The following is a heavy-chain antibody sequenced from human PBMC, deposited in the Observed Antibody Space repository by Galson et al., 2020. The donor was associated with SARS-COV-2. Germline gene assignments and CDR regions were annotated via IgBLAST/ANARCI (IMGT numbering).Heavy chain of an antibody. J-gene: IGHJ4*02. CDR1: GFTFSSYS. CDR2: ISSSSSYI. Sequence: GESLKLSCAASGFTFSSYSMNWVRQAPGKGLEWVSSISSSSSYIYYADSVKGRFTISRDNAKNSLYLQMNSLRAEDTAVYYCARDRSGNYYDSSGLFDYWGQGTLVTVSS. CDR3: ARDRSGNYYDSSGLFDY. V-gene: IGHV3-21*01. D-gene: IGHD3-22*01.